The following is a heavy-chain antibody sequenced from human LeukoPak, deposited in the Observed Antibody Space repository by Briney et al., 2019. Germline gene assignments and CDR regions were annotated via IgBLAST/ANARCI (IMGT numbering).Heavy chain of an antibody. CDR3: AKEYGDFRGFDF. V-gene: IGHV3-48*01. D-gene: IGHD4-17*01. J-gene: IGHJ4*02. Sequence: GGSLRLSCAASGFSFSTYSMNWVRQAPGEGLEWVSYITSSSSNIYYAGSVKGRFTISRDNAKNTLYLQMNNLRSEDTAVYYCAKEYGDFRGFDFWGQGTLVTVSS. CDR2: ITSSSSNI. CDR1: GFSFSTYS.